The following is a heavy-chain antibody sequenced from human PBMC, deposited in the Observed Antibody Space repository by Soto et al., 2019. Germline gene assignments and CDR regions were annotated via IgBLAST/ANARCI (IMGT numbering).Heavy chain of an antibody. J-gene: IGHJ4*02. CDR3: AKDRAGVVAATTFDY. Sequence: GGSLRLSCAASGFTFSTYAMTWVRQAPGKGLEWVSSVSSRGGTYYADSVKGRFTISRDNSKNMLYLQMNSLRAEDTALYYCAKDRAGVVAATTFDYWGQGALVTVSS. V-gene: IGHV3-23*01. CDR2: VSSRGGT. D-gene: IGHD2-15*01. CDR1: GFTFSTYA.